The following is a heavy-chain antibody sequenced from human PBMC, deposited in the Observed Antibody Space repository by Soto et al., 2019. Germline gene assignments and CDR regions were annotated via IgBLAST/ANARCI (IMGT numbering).Heavy chain of an antibody. CDR1: GYMFTGNY. Sequence: QVQLVQSGTEVKKPGASVKVSCKASGYMFTGNYMHWVRQAHGQVLEYMGWINPNSGATNYAQKFQGRVTMTWDTSISTAYVELSRLRSDDTAVYYCAPHYPDSSGYFDHWGQGTLVTVSS. J-gene: IGHJ4*02. V-gene: IGHV1-2*02. D-gene: IGHD3-22*01. CDR3: APHYPDSSGYFDH. CDR2: INPNSGAT.